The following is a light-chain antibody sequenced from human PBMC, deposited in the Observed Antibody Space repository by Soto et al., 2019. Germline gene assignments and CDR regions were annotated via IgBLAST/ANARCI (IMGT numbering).Light chain of an antibody. J-gene: IGKJ2*01. CDR3: QQYGSSPPYT. Sequence: EIVLTQSPGTLSLSPGERATLSCRASHSVSSRYLAWYQQKPGQAPRLLIYGASSRATGIPDRFSGSGSGTHFTLTISSLEPEDVAVYYCQQYGSSPPYTFGQGTKLEIK. CDR2: GAS. V-gene: IGKV3-20*01. CDR1: HSVSSRY.